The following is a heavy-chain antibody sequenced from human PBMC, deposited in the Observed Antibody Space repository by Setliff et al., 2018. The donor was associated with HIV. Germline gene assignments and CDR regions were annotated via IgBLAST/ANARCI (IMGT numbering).Heavy chain of an antibody. V-gene: IGHV3-7*01. CDR3: ARDYPGATY. J-gene: IGHJ4*02. CDR1: KFTFSYYW. Sequence: PGESPKISCATSKFTFSYYWMSWVRQAPGKGLEWVANINQDGSEKYYVDSVKGRFAISRGNSKTSLYLEMSSLRAEDTAVYYCARDYPGATYWGQGTLVTVSS. D-gene: IGHD1-26*01. CDR2: INQDGSEK.